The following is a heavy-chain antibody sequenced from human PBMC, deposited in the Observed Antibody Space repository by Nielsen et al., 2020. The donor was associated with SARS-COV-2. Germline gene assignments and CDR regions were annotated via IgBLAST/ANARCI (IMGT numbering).Heavy chain of an antibody. CDR2: ISYDGSNK. CDR3: ARAATWIVVVSPFDY. Sequence: GGSLRLSCAASGFTFSSYAMHWVRQAPGKGLEWVAVISYDGSNKYYADSVKGRFTISRDNSKNTLYLQMNSLRAEDTAACYCARAATWIVVVSPFDYWGQGTLVTVSS. J-gene: IGHJ4*02. CDR1: GFTFSSYA. D-gene: IGHD3-22*01. V-gene: IGHV3-30*04.